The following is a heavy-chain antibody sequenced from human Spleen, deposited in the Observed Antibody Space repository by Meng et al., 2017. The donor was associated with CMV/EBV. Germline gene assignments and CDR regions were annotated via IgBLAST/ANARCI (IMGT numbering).Heavy chain of an antibody. Sequence: GGSLRLSCAASGFTFSSYWMHWVRQAPGKGLVWVSRINNDGSSTNYADSVKGRFTISRDNAKDLVFLHMNSLRADDTGVYYCARDLGIVGATVGFWGQGTLVTVSS. J-gene: IGHJ4*02. CDR2: INNDGSST. CDR3: ARDLGIVGATVGF. D-gene: IGHD1-26*01. V-gene: IGHV3-74*01. CDR1: GFTFSSYW.